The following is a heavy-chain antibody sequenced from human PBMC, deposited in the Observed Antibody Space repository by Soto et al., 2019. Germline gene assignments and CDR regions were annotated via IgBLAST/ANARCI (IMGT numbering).Heavy chain of an antibody. V-gene: IGHV4-34*01. J-gene: IGHJ3*02. Sequence: SETLSLTCAVYSGSFSGYYWSWIRQPPGKGLEWIGEINHSGSTNYNPSLKSRVTISVDTSKNQFSLKLSSVTAADTAVYDCAIREPGRRQQLVRFGAFDIWVQGTMFTVS. CDR2: INHSGST. CDR3: AIREPGRRQQLVRFGAFDI. D-gene: IGHD6-13*01. CDR1: SGSFSGYY.